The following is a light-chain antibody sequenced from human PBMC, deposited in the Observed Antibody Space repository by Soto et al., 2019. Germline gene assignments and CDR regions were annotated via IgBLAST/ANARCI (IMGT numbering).Light chain of an antibody. V-gene: IGKV3-20*01. CDR3: HQYSGRPMT. CDR1: QKVDSNY. CDR2: GAA. J-gene: IGKJ5*01. Sequence: EIVLTQSPGTLSLSPGERATLSCRASQKVDSNYLAWYQQQPGQAPRLLIYGAARRATSILDRWFGGGAGADFFLTTIRMVDEDFVVEFYHQYSGRPMTFGQGTRLEIK.